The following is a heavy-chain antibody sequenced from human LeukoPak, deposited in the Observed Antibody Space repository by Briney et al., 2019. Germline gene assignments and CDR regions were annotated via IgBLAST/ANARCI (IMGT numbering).Heavy chain of an antibody. J-gene: IGHJ4*02. CDR1: GFTVSTNY. D-gene: IGHD4-23*01. CDR3: ARRAGGYSHPYDY. CDR2: IYSGGST. Sequence: GGSLRLSCVVSGFTVSTNYISWVRQAPGKGLEWVSLIYSGGSTYYADSVKGRFTISRDNSKNTLYLQINSLRAEHTAVSYCARRAGGYSHPYDYWGQGTLVTVSS. V-gene: IGHV3-53*01.